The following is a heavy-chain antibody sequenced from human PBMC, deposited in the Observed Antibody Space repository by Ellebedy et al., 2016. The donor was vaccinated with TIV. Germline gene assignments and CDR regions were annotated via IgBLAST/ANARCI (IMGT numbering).Heavy chain of an antibody. D-gene: IGHD2-15*01. J-gene: IGHJ5*02. CDR1: GYTFTTYY. CDR2: MNPNSGNT. CDR3: AGGPYCSGGSCYEGHWFDP. V-gene: IGHV1-8*02. Sequence: ASVKVSCKASGYTFTTYYMHWVRQAPGQGLEWMGWMNPNSGNTGYAQKFQGRVTMTRNTSISTAYMELSRLRSEDTAVYYCAGGPYCSGGSCYEGHWFDPWGQGTLVTVSS.